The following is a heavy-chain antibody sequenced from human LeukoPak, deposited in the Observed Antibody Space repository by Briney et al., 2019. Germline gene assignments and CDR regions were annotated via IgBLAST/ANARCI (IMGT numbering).Heavy chain of an antibody. CDR3: ARTLGGIVVVPAAMRVLNGDAFDI. J-gene: IGHJ3*02. V-gene: IGHV1-18*01. D-gene: IGHD2-2*01. CDR2: ISAYNGNT. CDR1: GGTFSSYA. Sequence: ASVKVSCKASGGTFSSYAISWVRQAPGQGLEWMGWISAYNGNTNYAQRLQGRVTMTTDTSTSTAYMELRRLRSDDTAVYYCARTLGGIVVVPAAMRVLNGDAFDIWGQGTMVTVSS.